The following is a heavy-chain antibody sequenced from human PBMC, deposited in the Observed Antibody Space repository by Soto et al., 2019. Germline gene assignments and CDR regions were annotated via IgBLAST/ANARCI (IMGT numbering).Heavy chain of an antibody. V-gene: IGHV1-18*01. D-gene: IGHD1-7*01. CDR2: ISAYSGNT. CDR3: ARDLSAGTADY. J-gene: IGHJ4*02. CDR1: GYTFTSYR. Sequence: ASVKVSCKASGYTFTSYRIIWVRQAPGQGLEWMGWISAYSGNTNYAQKVQGRVTMTTDTSTSTAYMELGSLKSDDTAVYYCARDLSAGTADYWGQGTLVTVSS.